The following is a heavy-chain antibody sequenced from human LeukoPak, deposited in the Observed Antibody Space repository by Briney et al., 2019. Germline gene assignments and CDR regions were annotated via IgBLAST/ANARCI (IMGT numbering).Heavy chain of an antibody. D-gene: IGHD2-21*01. Sequence: SQTLSLTCAISGDSVSSNNAAWSWIRQSPSGGLEWLGRTYYTSKWFYDYAVSLRGRITINPDTSKNQFSLHLNSVTPEDTAVYFCARDNFADHCGFDYWGQGTLVTVSS. CDR2: TYYTSKWFY. V-gene: IGHV6-1*01. J-gene: IGHJ4*02. CDR3: ARDNFADHCGFDY. CDR1: GDSVSSNNAA.